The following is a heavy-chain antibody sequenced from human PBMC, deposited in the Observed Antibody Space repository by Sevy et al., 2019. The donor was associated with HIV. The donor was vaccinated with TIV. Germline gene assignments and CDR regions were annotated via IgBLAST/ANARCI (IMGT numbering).Heavy chain of an antibody. V-gene: IGHV3-30-3*01. Sequence: GGSLRLSCAVSGFTFSSYAMHWVRHAPGKGLEWVAVISYDGSNKYYADSVKGRFTISRDNSKNTLYLQMNSLRAEDTAVYYCARESTIIRGVPAYNWFDPWGQGTLVTVSS. CDR2: ISYDGSNK. CDR1: GFTFSSYA. D-gene: IGHD3-10*01. CDR3: ARESTIIRGVPAYNWFDP. J-gene: IGHJ5*02.